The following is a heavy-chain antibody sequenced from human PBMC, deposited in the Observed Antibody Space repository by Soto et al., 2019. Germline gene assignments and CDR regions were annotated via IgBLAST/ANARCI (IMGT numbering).Heavy chain of an antibody. J-gene: IGHJ1*01. CDR2: IYWVDDM. Sequence: QINLKESGPTLVKPTQTLTLTCSFSGFSLSTSGVAVGWIRPPPGKALEWLALIYWVDDMRYNPSLKSRLTITQDTSKNQVVPTLANMAPVDTATAYCAHTSGYVSNAYYIAYFNPWGQGTLVTVSS. CDR1: GFSLSTSGVA. CDR3: AHTSGYVSNAYYIAYFNP. V-gene: IGHV2-5*02. D-gene: IGHD3-22*01.